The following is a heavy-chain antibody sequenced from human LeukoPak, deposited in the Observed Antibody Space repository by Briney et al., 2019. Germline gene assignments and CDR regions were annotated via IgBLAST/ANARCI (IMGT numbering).Heavy chain of an antibody. D-gene: IGHD6-19*01. J-gene: IGHJ5*02. CDR3: ARDPGGIVVDR. CDR1: GGTFSNYA. V-gene: IGHV1-18*01. CDR2: ISAYNGNT. Sequence: ASVKVSCKASGGTFSNYAISWVRQAPGQGLEWMGWISAYNGNTNYAQKLQGRVTMTTDTSTSTAYMELRSLRSDDTAVYYCARDPGGIVVDRWGQGTLVTVSS.